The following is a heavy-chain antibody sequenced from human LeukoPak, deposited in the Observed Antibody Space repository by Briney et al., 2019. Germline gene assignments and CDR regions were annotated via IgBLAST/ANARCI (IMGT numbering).Heavy chain of an antibody. Sequence: TGGSLRLSCAASGFTFSSYAMSWVRQAPGKGLEWVSSISSSSSYIYYADSVKGRFTISRDNAKNSLYLQMNSLRAEDTAVYYCARDGHSSSSGLGYWGQGTLVTVSS. D-gene: IGHD6-6*01. CDR2: ISSSSSYI. J-gene: IGHJ4*02. CDR1: GFTFSSYA. V-gene: IGHV3-21*01. CDR3: ARDGHSSSSGLGY.